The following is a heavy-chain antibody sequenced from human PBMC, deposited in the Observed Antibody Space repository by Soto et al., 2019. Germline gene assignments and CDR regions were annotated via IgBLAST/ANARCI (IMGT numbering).Heavy chain of an antibody. CDR3: ARHEPPYGSGDNYYYYGMDV. CDR1: GYSFTSYW. D-gene: IGHD3-10*01. J-gene: IGHJ6*02. Sequence: GESLKISCKGSGYSFTSYWISWVRQMPGKGLEWMGRIDPSDSYTNYSPSFQGHVTISADKSISTAYLQWSSLKASDTAMYYCARHEPPYGSGDNYYYYGMDVWGQGTTVTVSS. CDR2: IDPSDSYT. V-gene: IGHV5-10-1*01.